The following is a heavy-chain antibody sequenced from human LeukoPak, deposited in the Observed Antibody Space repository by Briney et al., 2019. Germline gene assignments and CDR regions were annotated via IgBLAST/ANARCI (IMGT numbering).Heavy chain of an antibody. Sequence: GGSLRLSCAASGFTFSSYSMNWVRQAPGKGLEWVSHITASGTAMFYADSVKGRFTISRDNAKNSLYLQMNSLRDEDTAVYYCTRDPLDYPGPFDAFDIWGQGTMVTVSS. V-gene: IGHV3-48*02. CDR3: TRDPLDYPGPFDAFDI. CDR2: ITASGTAM. D-gene: IGHD4-11*01. CDR1: GFTFSSYS. J-gene: IGHJ3*02.